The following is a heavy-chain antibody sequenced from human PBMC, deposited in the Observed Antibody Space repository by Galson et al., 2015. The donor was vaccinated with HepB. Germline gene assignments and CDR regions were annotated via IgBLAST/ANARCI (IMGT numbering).Heavy chain of an antibody. Sequence: SLRLSCAASGFTFSSYWMSWVRQAPGKGLEWVANIKQDGSEKYYVDSVKGRFTISRDNAKNSLYLQMNSLRAKDTAVYYCARDMRIVVVPAAMMASPPNWFDPWCQGTLVTVSS. CDR3: ARDMRIVVVPAAMMASPPNWFDP. D-gene: IGHD2-2*01. CDR2: IKQDGSEK. J-gene: IGHJ5*02. CDR1: GFTFSSYW. V-gene: IGHV3-7*03.